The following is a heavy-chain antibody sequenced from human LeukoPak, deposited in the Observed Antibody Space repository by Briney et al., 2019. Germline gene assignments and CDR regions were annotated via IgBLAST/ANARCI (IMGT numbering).Heavy chain of an antibody. CDR1: GFTFSDYY. CDR2: ISSSGSTI. J-gene: IGHJ6*02. CDR3: ARDSSTYYDILTGYYWYYGMDV. D-gene: IGHD3-9*01. Sequence: GGSLRLSCAASGFTFSDYYMSWIRQAPGKGLEWVSYISSSGSTIYYADSVKGRFTISRDNAKNSLYLLMNSLRAEDTAVYYCARDSSTYYDILTGYYWYYGMDVWGQGTTVTVSS. V-gene: IGHV3-11*01.